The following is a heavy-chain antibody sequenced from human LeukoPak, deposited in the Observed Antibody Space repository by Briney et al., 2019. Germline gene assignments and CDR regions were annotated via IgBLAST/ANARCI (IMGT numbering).Heavy chain of an antibody. Sequence: GGSLRLSCAASGFTFSSYWMTWVRQAPGKGLEWVANIKQDGSEKYYVDSMKGRFTISRDNAKNSLYLQMNSLRAEDTAVYYCARDQDCSSTSCFYYHYYYMDVWGKGTTVTVSS. D-gene: IGHD2-2*01. CDR1: GFTFSSYW. V-gene: IGHV3-7*01. CDR2: IKQDGSEK. J-gene: IGHJ6*03. CDR3: ARDQDCSSTSCFYYHYYYMDV.